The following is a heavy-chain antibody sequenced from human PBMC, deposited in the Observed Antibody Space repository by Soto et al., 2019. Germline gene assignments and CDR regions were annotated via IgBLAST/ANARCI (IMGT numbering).Heavy chain of an antibody. CDR3: ARVSGADYGDYVGYYYGMDV. Sequence: PGGSLRLSCAASGFTFSSYAMHWVRQAPGKGLEYVSAISSNGGSTYYANSVKGRFTISRDNSKNTLYHQMGSLRAEDMAVYYCARVSGADYGDYVGYYYGMDVWGQGTTVTVSS. V-gene: IGHV3-64*01. J-gene: IGHJ6*02. CDR2: ISSNGGST. D-gene: IGHD4-17*01. CDR1: GFTFSSYA.